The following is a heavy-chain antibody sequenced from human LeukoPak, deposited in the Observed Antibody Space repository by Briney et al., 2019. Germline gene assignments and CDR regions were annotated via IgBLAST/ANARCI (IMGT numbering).Heavy chain of an antibody. Sequence: PGGSLGLSCAASGFTFDDYAMHWVRQAPGKGLEWVSGISWNSGSIGYADSVKGRFTISRDNAKNSLYLQMNSLRAEDTALYYCAINKPGWYDYWGQGTLVTVSS. CDR1: GFTFDDYA. D-gene: IGHD6-19*01. CDR3: AINKPGWYDY. V-gene: IGHV3-9*01. CDR2: ISWNSGSI. J-gene: IGHJ4*02.